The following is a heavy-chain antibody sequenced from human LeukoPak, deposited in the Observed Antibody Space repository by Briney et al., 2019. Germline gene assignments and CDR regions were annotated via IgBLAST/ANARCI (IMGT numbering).Heavy chain of an antibody. Sequence: NPSQTLSLTCAVSGGSISSGGYSWSWIRQPPGKGLEWIGYIYHSGSTYYNPSLKSRVTISVDTSKNQFSLKLSSVTAADTAVYYCAREDSYYDSSGYYPYFDYWGQGTLVTVSS. D-gene: IGHD3-22*01. V-gene: IGHV4-30-2*01. CDR1: GGSISSGGYS. J-gene: IGHJ4*02. CDR3: AREDSYYDSSGYYPYFDY. CDR2: IYHSGST.